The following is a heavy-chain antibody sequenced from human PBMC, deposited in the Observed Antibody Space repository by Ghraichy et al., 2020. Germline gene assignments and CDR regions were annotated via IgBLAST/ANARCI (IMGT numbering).Heavy chain of an antibody. Sequence: SETLSLTCAVSGGSISSANYSWSWIRQPPGKGLEWIGYIYHSGNTYYNPSLKSRVTISTDRSKNQISLKLSSVTAADTAVYYCARAPYDDDGFYDDAFDIWGQGTMVT. V-gene: IGHV4-30-2*01. CDR1: GGSISSANYS. CDR2: IYHSGNT. CDR3: ARAPYDDDGFYDDAFDI. J-gene: IGHJ3*02. D-gene: IGHD3-22*01.